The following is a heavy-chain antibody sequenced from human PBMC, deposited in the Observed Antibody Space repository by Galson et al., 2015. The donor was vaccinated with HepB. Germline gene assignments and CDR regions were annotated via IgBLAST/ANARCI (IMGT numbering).Heavy chain of an antibody. J-gene: IGHJ3*02. CDR2: ISYDGSNK. V-gene: IGHV3-30*04. D-gene: IGHD3-16*01. CDR1: GFTFSSYA. Sequence: SLRLSCAASGFTFSSYAMHWVRQAPGKGLEWVAVISYDGSNKYYADSVKGRFTISRDNSKNTLYLQMNSLRAEDTAVYYCASLGEVVSGLKRGDAFDIWGQGTMVTVSS. CDR3: ASLGEVVSGLKRGDAFDI.